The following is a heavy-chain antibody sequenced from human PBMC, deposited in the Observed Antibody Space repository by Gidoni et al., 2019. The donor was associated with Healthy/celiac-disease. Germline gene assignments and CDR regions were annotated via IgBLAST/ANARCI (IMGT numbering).Heavy chain of an antibody. CDR3: TRERPSGAYYYYYYGMDV. Sequence: EVQLVESGGGLVQPGRSLRLSCTASGFTFGDYAMSWVRQAPGKGLEWVGFIRSKGYGGTTEYAASVKGRFTISRDDSKSIAYLQMNSLKTEDTAVYYCTRERPSGAYYYYYYGMDVWGQGTTVTVSS. V-gene: IGHV3-49*04. CDR2: IRSKGYGGTT. J-gene: IGHJ6*02. D-gene: IGHD3-10*01. CDR1: GFTFGDYA.